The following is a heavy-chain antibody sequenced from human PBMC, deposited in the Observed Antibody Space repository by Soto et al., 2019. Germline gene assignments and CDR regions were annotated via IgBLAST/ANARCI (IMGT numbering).Heavy chain of an antibody. CDR3: ARDQGYCSGGSCYSRGFDI. CDR1: GFTFSRYG. J-gene: IGHJ3*02. D-gene: IGHD2-15*01. V-gene: IGHV3-33*01. Sequence: GGSLRLSCAASGFTFSRYGVHWVRQAPGKGLEWVAVIWYDGVNKYYADSVKGRFTISRDNSKNTLYLQMNSLRAEDTAVYYCARDQGYCSGGSCYSRGFDIWGQGTVVTVSS. CDR2: IWYDGVNK.